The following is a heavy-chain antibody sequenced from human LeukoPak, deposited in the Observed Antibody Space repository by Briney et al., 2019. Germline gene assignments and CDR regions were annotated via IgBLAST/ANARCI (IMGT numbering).Heavy chain of an antibody. D-gene: IGHD3-3*01. J-gene: IGHJ4*02. Sequence: SETLSLTYTVSGGSIRTYYWSWIRQPPGKGLEWIGYIYHSGSTNYNPSLKSRVTISVDTSKNQFSLKLSSVTAADTAVYYCARSGYYDFWSGYGPFDYWGQGTLVTVSS. CDR3: ARSGYYDFWSGYGPFDY. V-gene: IGHV4-59*01. CDR2: IYHSGST. CDR1: GGSIRTYY.